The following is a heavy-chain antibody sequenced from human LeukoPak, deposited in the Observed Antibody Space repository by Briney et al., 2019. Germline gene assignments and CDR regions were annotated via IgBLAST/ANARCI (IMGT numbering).Heavy chain of an antibody. D-gene: IGHD2-2*01. CDR1: GDSISSSSYS. CDR3: ARLDSAASNDY. V-gene: IGHV4-39*01. J-gene: IGHJ4*02. CDR2: SYRSGRT. Sequence: SETLSLTCSVSGDSISSSSYSWGWIRQPPGKGLEWIGHSYRSGRTYYNPSLKSRVTIPVDTSKNQFSLKLNSVTAADTAVYYCARLDSAASNDYWGQGTRVTVSS.